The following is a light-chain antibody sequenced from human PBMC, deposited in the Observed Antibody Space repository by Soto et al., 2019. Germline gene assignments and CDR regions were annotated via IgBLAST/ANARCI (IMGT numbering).Light chain of an antibody. J-gene: IGKJ1*01. CDR3: QHYNSYSEA. CDR1: QTISSW. V-gene: IGKV1-5*03. CDR2: KAS. Sequence: DIPLTHFQSTLPVPPLDRPILXVRASQTISSWLAWYQQKPGKAPKLLIYKASTLKSGVPSRFSGSGSGTEFTLTISSLQPDDFATYYCQHYNSYSEAFGQGTKVDI.